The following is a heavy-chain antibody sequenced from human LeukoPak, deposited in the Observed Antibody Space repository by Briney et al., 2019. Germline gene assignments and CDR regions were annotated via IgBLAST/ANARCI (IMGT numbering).Heavy chain of an antibody. D-gene: IGHD1-26*01. CDR3: ARAWESIAGYYFDY. V-gene: IGHV1-46*01. CDR1: GYTFSSYH. J-gene: IGHJ4*02. CDR2: INPSFNPGVDVT. Sequence: ASVKVSCKASGYTFSSYHIHWVRQAPGQGLEWMGRINPSFNPGVDVTSYAQKFQGRITMTRGISTNTVYMELSSLTSEDTAVYYCARAWESIAGYYFDYWGQGTLVTVSS.